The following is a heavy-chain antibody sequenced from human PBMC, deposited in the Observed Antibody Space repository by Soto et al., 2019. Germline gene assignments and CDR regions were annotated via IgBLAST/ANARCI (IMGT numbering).Heavy chain of an antibody. CDR3: ALVFIDNNWFDP. Sequence: ASVKVSCKASGYTFTSYGISWVRQAPGQGLEWMGWISAYNGNTNYAQKLQGRVTVTTDTSTSTAYMELRSLRSDDTAVYYCALVFIDNNWFDPWGQGTLVTVSS. CDR2: ISAYNGNT. D-gene: IGHD3-9*01. V-gene: IGHV1-18*01. CDR1: GYTFTSYG. J-gene: IGHJ5*02.